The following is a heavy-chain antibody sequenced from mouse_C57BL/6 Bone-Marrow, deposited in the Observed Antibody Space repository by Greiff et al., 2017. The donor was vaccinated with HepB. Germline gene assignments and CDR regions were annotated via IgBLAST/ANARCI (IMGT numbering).Heavy chain of an antibody. Sequence: EVQLQQSGTVLARPGASVKMSCKTSGYTFTSYWMHWVKQRPGQGLEWIGAIYPGNSDTSYNQKFKGKAKLTAVTSASTAYMELSSLTNEDSAVYYCTRSDTTVVATDYWGQGTTLTVSS. CDR3: TRSDTTVVATDY. CDR2: IYPGNSDT. D-gene: IGHD1-1*01. CDR1: GYTFTSYW. V-gene: IGHV1-5*01. J-gene: IGHJ2*01.